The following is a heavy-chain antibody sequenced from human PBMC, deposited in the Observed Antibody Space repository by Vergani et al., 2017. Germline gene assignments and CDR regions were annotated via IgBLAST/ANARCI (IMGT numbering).Heavy chain of an antibody. D-gene: IGHD2-2*01. CDR2: ISYDGSNK. V-gene: IGHV3-33*05. CDR3: AKVSGDCSSTSCLNDYFDY. J-gene: IGHJ4*02. CDR1: GFTFSSYG. Sequence: QVQLVESGGGVVQPGRSLRLSCAASGFTFSSYGMHWVRQAPGKGLEWVAVISYDGSNKYYADSVKGRFTISRDNSKNTLYLQMNSLRVEDTAVYYCAKVSGDCSSTSCLNDYFDYWGQGTLVTVSS.